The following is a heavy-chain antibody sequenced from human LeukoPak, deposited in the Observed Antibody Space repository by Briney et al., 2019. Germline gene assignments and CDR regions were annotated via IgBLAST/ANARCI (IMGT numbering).Heavy chain of an antibody. J-gene: IGHJ4*02. CDR3: AKAHYDYVWGTIDY. CDR2: ISWNSGSI. D-gene: IGHD3-16*01. CDR1: GFTFDDYA. V-gene: IGHV3-9*01. Sequence: GGSLRLSCAASGFTFDDYAMHWVRQAPGKGLEWVSGISWNSGSIGYADSVKGRFTISRDNAKNSLYLQMNSLRAEDTALYYCAKAHYDYVWGTIDYWGQGTLVTVSS.